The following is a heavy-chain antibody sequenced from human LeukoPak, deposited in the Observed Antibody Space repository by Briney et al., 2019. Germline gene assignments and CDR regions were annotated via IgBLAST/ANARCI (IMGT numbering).Heavy chain of an antibody. CDR1: GFTFDDYA. CDR2: ISWNSGSI. J-gene: IGHJ4*02. CDR3: ARETRGSYVPGLDY. D-gene: IGHD1-26*01. Sequence: PGGSLRLSCAASGFTFDDYAMLWVRQAPGKGLEWVSGISWNSGSIGYADSVKGRFAISRDNAKNSLTLQMNSLRAEDTAMYFCARETRGSYVPGLDYWGQGTLVTVSS. V-gene: IGHV3-9*01.